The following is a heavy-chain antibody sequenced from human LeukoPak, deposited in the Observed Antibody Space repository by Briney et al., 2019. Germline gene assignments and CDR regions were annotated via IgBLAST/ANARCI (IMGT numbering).Heavy chain of an antibody. D-gene: IGHD3-10*01. CDR1: GFTFSGYA. CDR3: ARVGYYASGPFSYFDY. CDR2: ISYDGSNE. V-gene: IGHV3-30-3*01. Sequence: PGGSLRLSCAASGFTFSGYAMHWVRQAPGKGVEWVAVISYDGSNEYYADSVKGRFTISRDNSKNTLYLQMNSLSVEDTAVYYCARVGYYASGPFSYFDYWGQGTLVTVSS. J-gene: IGHJ4*02.